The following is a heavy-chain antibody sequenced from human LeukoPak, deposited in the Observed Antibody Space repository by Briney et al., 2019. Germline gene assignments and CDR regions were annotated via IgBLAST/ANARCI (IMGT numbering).Heavy chain of an antibody. D-gene: IGHD6-6*01. V-gene: IGHV3-11*01. J-gene: IGHJ4*02. CDR1: GFTFSDYY. CDR3: ARAPRLSSAFDY. Sequence: PGGSLRISCAASGFTFSDYYMSWIRQAPGKGLEWVSYISSSGSTIYYADSVKGRFTISRDNAKNSLYLQMNSLRAEDTAVYYCARAPRLSSAFDYWGQGTLVTVSS. CDR2: ISSSGSTI.